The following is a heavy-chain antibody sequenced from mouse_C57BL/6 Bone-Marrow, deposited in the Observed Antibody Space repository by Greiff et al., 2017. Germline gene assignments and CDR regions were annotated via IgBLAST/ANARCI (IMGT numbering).Heavy chain of an antibody. J-gene: IGHJ3*01. D-gene: IGHD2-2*01. CDR2: ISSGGDYI. V-gene: IGHV5-9-1*02. CDR3: TRGGYPFAY. CDR1: GFTFSSYA. Sequence: EVKLMESGEGLVKPGGSLKLSCAASGFTFSSYAMSWVRQTPEKRLEWVAYISSGGDYIYYADTVKGRFTISRDNARNTLYLQMSSLQSEDTAMYYCTRGGYPFAYWGQGTLVTVSA.